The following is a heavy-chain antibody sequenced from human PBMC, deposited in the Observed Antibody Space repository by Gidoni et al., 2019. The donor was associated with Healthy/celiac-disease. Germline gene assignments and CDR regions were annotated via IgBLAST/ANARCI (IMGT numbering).Heavy chain of an antibody. CDR3: ARGSREYSSSSGWFDP. V-gene: IGHV1-69*01. D-gene: IGHD6-6*01. Sequence: QVQLVQSGAEVTKPGSSVKVSCNASGGTFSSYAISWGRQAPGPGLEWMGGIIPIFGTANDAQKFQGRVTITADESTSTAYMELSSLRSEDTAVYYCARGSREYSSSSGWFDPWGQGTLVTVSS. J-gene: IGHJ5*02. CDR2: IIPIFGTA. CDR1: GGTFSSYA.